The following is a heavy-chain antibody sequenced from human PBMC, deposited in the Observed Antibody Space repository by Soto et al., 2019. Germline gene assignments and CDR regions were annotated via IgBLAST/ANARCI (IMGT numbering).Heavy chain of an antibody. Sequence: PGGSLRLSCAASGFTFSSYGMHWVRQAPGKGLEWVAVIGYDGSNKYYADSVKGRFTISRDNSKNTLYLEMSSLRAEDTSVYYCARDPSELYSTHYYYYGMDVWGQGTTVTVSS. J-gene: IGHJ6*02. V-gene: IGHV3-33*01. CDR1: GFTFSSYG. CDR2: IGYDGSNK. D-gene: IGHD2-8*01. CDR3: ARDPSELYSTHYYYYGMDV.